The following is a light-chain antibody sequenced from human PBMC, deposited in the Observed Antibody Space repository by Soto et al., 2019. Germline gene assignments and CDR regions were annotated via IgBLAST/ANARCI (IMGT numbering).Light chain of an antibody. J-gene: IGKJ2*01. CDR1: QRVGTN. CDR2: DTS. V-gene: IGKV3-11*01. Sequence: DIVLTQSPATLSLSPGERATLSCRASQRVGTNLAWYQQKVGQAPRLLIYDTSNRATGIPARFSGSGSGTAFTLTINSLEPEDFAVYYCQQRSNWPPMYTFGQGTKLEIK. CDR3: QQRSNWPPMYT.